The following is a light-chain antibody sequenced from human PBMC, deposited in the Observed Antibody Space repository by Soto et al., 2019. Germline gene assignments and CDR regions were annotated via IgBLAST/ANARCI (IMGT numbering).Light chain of an antibody. V-gene: IGLV2-14*01. J-gene: IGLJ2*01. CDR3: SSFTRTNTVL. CDR1: SSDVGGYNY. CDR2: NVS. Sequence: QSALTQPASVSGSPGQSITISCTGTSSDVGGYNYVSWYQQHPGKAPKLMIYNVSNRPSGVSNRFSGSKSGNTASLTSSGLQAEDEGHYYCSSFTRTNTVLFGGGTKLTVL.